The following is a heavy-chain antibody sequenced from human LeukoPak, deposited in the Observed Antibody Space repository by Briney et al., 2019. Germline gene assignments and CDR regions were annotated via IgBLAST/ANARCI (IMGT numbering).Heavy chain of an antibody. D-gene: IGHD3-9*01. V-gene: IGHV1-18*01. CDR2: ISAYNGNT. CDR1: GYTFTSCG. J-gene: IGHJ5*02. Sequence: ASVKVSCKASGYTFTSCGISWVRQATGQGLEWMGWISAYNGNTNYAQKLQGRVTMTTDTSTSTAYMELGSLRSDDTAVFYCAREDDWNWFDPWGQGTLVTVSS. CDR3: AREDDWNWFDP.